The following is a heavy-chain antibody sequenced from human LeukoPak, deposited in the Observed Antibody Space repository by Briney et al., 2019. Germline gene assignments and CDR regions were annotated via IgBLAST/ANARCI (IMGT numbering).Heavy chain of an antibody. CDR2: IGTSSSYI. Sequence: GGSLRLSCAVSGFTFSTYNIHWVRQAPGKGLEWVSSIGTSSSYIYYADSVKGRFTISRDNAKNSLYLQMNSLRAEDTAVYYCTRDPYSYGSNWFDPWGQGTPVTVSS. D-gene: IGHD5-18*01. CDR3: TRDPYSYGSNWFDP. J-gene: IGHJ5*02. V-gene: IGHV3-21*01. CDR1: GFTFSTYN.